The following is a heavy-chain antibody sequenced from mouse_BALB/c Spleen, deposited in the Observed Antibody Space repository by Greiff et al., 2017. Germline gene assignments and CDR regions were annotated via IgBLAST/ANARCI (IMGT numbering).Heavy chain of an antibody. J-gene: IGHJ4*01. Sequence: VQLKESGAELVKPGASVKLSCTASGFNIKDTYMHWVKQRPEQGLEWIGRIDPANGNTKYDPKFQGKATITADTSSNTAYLQLSSLTSEDTAVYYCARGGLRGAMDYWGQGTSVTVSS. CDR2: IDPANGNT. CDR1: GFNIKDTY. V-gene: IGHV14-3*02. CDR3: ARGGLRGAMDY. D-gene: IGHD2-2*01.